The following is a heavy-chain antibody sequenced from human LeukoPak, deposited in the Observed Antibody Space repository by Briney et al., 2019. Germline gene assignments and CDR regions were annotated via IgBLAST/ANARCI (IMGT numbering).Heavy chain of an antibody. D-gene: IGHD3-3*01. CDR2: TKDDGSGK. V-gene: IGHV3-7*01. Sequence: GGSLRLSCAASGFTFSNYWMSWVRQAPGKGLEWVANTKDDGSGKYYVDSLKGRFTISRDNAKNSLYLQMNSLRAEDTAVYYCARDYDFWSGSSASFDIWGQGTMVTVSS. J-gene: IGHJ3*02. CDR1: GFTFSNYW. CDR3: ARDYDFWSGSSASFDI.